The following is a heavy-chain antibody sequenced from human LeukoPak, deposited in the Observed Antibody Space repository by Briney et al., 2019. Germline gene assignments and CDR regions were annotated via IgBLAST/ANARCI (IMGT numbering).Heavy chain of an antibody. CDR3: VRDTPASGWLYY. V-gene: IGHV3-21*01. CDR1: GFTFSSYA. D-gene: IGHD6-19*01. Sequence: GGSLRLSCAASGFTFSSYAMHWVRQAPGKGLEWVSTISGDSSYIQYADSVKGRFTISRDNTKNSLFLQMSSLRAEDTAVYYCVRDTPASGWLYYWGQGTLVTVSS. J-gene: IGHJ4*02. CDR2: ISGDSSYI.